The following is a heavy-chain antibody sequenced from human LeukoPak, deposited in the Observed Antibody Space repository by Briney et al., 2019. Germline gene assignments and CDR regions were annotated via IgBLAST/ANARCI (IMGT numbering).Heavy chain of an antibody. J-gene: IGHJ6*03. Sequence: PGGSLRLSRVASGFTFSNYWMHWVRQAPGKGLVWVTRINSDGSSTSYADSVKGRFTIPRDNAKNTLYLQMNSLRAEDTAVYYCARVSSGSYFGYYYYYMDVWGKGATVTVSS. CDR2: INSDGSST. CDR1: GFTFSNYW. CDR3: ARVSSGSYFGYYYYYMDV. V-gene: IGHV3-74*01. D-gene: IGHD1-26*01.